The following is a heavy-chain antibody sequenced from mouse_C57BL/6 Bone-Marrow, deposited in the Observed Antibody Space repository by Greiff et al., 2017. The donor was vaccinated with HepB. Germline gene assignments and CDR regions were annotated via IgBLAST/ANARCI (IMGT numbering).Heavy chain of an antibody. Sequence: EVHLVESGGGLVKPGGSLKLSCAASGFTFSDYGMHWVRQAPEKGLEWVAYISSGSSTIYYADTVKGRFTISRDNAKNTLFLQMTSLRSEDTAMYYCARPGVTTLSYWYFDVWGTGTTVTVSS. CDR3: ARPGVTTLSYWYFDV. CDR1: GFTFSDYG. CDR2: ISSGSSTI. D-gene: IGHD2-1*01. J-gene: IGHJ1*03. V-gene: IGHV5-17*01.